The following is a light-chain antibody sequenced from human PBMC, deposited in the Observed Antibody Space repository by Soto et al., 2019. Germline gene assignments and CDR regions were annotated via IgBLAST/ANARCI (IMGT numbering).Light chain of an antibody. J-gene: IGKJ4*01. Sequence: EIVLTQSPASLSLSPGGRATLSCRASQGVTNSLARYQQKPGQAPRLLVYDASNRATGIPTRFSGSGSGTDFTLTISNLEPEDFAVYYCQQHISWPLTFGGATKVDIK. V-gene: IGKV3-11*01. CDR3: QQHISWPLT. CDR1: QGVTNS. CDR2: DAS.